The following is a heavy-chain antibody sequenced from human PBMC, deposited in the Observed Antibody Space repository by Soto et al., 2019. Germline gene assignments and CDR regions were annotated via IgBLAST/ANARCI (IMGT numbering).Heavy chain of an antibody. V-gene: IGHV1-8*01. CDR3: ARGPQGSYDFWSGYYTGNYYYYMDV. J-gene: IGHJ6*03. CDR2: MNPNSGNT. CDR1: GYTFTSYD. Sequence: ASVKLSCKAAGYTFTSYDINWGRQATGQGLEWMGWMNPNSGNTGYAQKFQGRVTMTRNTSISTAYMELSSLRSEDTAVYYCARGPQGSYDFWSGYYTGNYYYYMDVWGKGTTVTVSS. D-gene: IGHD3-3*01.